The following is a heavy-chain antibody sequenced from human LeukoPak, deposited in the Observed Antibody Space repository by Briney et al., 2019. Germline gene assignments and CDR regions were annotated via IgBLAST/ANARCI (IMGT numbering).Heavy chain of an antibody. J-gene: IGHJ6*03. V-gene: IGHV4-4*02. Sequence: SETLSLTCAVSGGSISSSNWWSWVRQPPGKGLEWIGEIYHSGSTNYNPSLKSRVTISADKSKNQFSLKLSSVTAADTAVYYCARESQGMWGIVVVRPPEYYMDVWGKGTTVTVSS. CDR2: IYHSGST. D-gene: IGHD3-22*01. CDR3: ARESQGMWGIVVVRPPEYYMDV. CDR1: GGSISSSNW.